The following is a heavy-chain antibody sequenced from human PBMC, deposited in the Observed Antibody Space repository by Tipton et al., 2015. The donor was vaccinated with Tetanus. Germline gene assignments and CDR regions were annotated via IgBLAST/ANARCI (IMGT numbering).Heavy chain of an antibody. CDR3: ARQGYNGTYQFDY. V-gene: IGHV4-39*01. CDR1: GGSISSGGYY. Sequence: TLSLTCTVSGGSISSGGYYWSWIRQHPEKGLEWLGSTYYSGSPHYNPSLNSRVTVFADPSKNQFSLNLISVTAADTAVYYCARQGYNGTYQFDYWGQGILVTVSS. CDR2: TYYSGSP. J-gene: IGHJ4*02. D-gene: IGHD1-26*01.